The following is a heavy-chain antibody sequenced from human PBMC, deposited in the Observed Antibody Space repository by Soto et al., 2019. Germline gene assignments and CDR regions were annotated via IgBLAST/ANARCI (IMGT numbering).Heavy chain of an antibody. V-gene: IGHV2-5*02. D-gene: IGHD1-26*01. CDR1: GFSLSTSGVG. J-gene: IGHJ6*02. CDR3: AHSRGSYPPAYYYYGMDV. Sequence: QITLKESGPTLVKPTQTLTLTYTFSGFSLSTSGVGVGWIRQPPGKALEWLALIYWDDDKRYSPSLKSRLTITKDTSKNQVVLTMTNMDPVDTATYYCAHSRGSYPPAYYYYGMDVWGQGTTVTVSS. CDR2: IYWDDDK.